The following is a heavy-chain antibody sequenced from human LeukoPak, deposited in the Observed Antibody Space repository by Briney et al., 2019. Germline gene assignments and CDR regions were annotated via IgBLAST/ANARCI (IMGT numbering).Heavy chain of an antibody. J-gene: IGHJ4*02. CDR1: GYTLTELS. CDR2: FDPEDGET. V-gene: IGHV1-24*01. D-gene: IGHD2-2*01. CDR3: ARGYCSSTSCLEDY. Sequence: ASVKVSCKVSGYTLTELSMHWVRQAPGKGLEWMGGFDPEDGETIYAQKLQGRVTMTTDTSTSTAYMELRSLRSDDTAVYYCARGYCSSTSCLEDYWGQGTLVTVSS.